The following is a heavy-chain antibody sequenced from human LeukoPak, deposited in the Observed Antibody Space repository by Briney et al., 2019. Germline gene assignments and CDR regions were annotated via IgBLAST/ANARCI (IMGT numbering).Heavy chain of an antibody. J-gene: IGHJ4*02. D-gene: IGHD5-24*01. CDR2: IYYSGST. CDR1: GGSISSYY. V-gene: IGHV4-59*01. Sequence: YPSETLSLTCTVSGGSISSYYWSWIRQPPGKGLEWIGYIYYSGSTNYNPSLKSRVTISIDTSKNQFSLNLRSMTAADTAVYYCARAGDGYNRFDYWGQGTLVTVSS. CDR3: ARAGDGYNRFDY.